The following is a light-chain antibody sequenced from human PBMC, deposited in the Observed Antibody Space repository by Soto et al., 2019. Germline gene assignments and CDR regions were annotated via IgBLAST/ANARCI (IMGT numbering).Light chain of an antibody. Sequence: IQMSQSPSSLSAALGDRVTITSRASQGIGNDLGWYQQKPGKAPKVLIYDASNLEAGVPSRFRGSGSGTDFTFTISRLQPEDIATYYCQQYENLPTFGQGTRLEIK. CDR2: DAS. CDR1: QGIGND. J-gene: IGKJ5*01. V-gene: IGKV1-33*01. CDR3: QQYENLPT.